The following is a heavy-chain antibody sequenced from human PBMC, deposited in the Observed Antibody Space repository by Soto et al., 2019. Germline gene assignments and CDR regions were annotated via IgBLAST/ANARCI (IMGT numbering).Heavy chain of an antibody. V-gene: IGHV3-30*18. CDR1: GFTFSSYG. D-gene: IGHD5-12*01. Sequence: GGSLRLSCAASGFTFSSYGMHWVRQAPGKGLEWVAVISYDGSNKYYADSVKGGFTISRDNSKNTLYLQMNRLRAEDTAVYYCAKELSGDGYNSRYYYGMDVWGQGTTVTVSS. CDR3: AKELSGDGYNSRYYYGMDV. CDR2: ISYDGSNK. J-gene: IGHJ6*02.